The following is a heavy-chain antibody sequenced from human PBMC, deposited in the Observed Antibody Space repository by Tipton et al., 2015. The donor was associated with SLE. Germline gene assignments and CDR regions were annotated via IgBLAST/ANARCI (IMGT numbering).Heavy chain of an antibody. D-gene: IGHD2-21*01. V-gene: IGHV4-39*07. Sequence: TLSLTCTDSGASLTSKSHYWGWFRQPPGKRPEWIGTFYYTGTTYYNLSLRSRVTISMVTSENQFSLKLSSVTAADTAVYYCARAGGDWYYYYMDVWGKGTTVTVSS. CDR3: ARAGGDWYYYYMDV. CDR1: GASLTSKSHY. J-gene: IGHJ6*03. CDR2: FYYTGTT.